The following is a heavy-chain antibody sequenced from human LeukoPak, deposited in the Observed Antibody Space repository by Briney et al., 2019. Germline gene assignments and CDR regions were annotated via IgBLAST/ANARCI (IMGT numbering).Heavy chain of an antibody. V-gene: IGHV3-21*01. Sequence: GGSLRLSCAASGFTFSSYSMNWVRQAPGKGLEWVSSISSSSRYIYYADSVKGRFTISRDDAKNSLDLQMNSLRADDTAVYYCARGYTGFDYTKYWWGQGTLVTVSS. CDR2: ISSSSRYI. D-gene: IGHD5-12*01. J-gene: IGHJ4*02. CDR1: GFTFSSYS. CDR3: ARGYTGFDYTKYW.